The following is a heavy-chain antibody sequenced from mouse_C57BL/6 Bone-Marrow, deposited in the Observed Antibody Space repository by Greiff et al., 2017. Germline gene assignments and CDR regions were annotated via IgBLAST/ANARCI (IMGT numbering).Heavy chain of an antibody. CDR1: GYTFTSYG. D-gene: IGHD2-4*01. CDR2: IYPRSGNT. J-gene: IGHJ1*03. Sequence: QVQLQQSGAELARPGASVKLSCKASGYTFTSYGISWVKQRTGQGLEWIGEIYPRSGNTYYNEKFKGKATLTADKSSSTAYMELRSLTSEDSAVYFCARGNDYDWYFDVWGTGTTGTVSS. CDR3: ARGNDYDWYFDV. V-gene: IGHV1-81*01.